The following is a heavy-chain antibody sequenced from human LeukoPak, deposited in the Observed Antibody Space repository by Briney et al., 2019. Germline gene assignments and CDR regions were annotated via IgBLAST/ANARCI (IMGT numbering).Heavy chain of an antibody. J-gene: IGHJ4*02. D-gene: IGHD1-26*01. CDR1: GGSFYNFA. CDR2: IIAIFGTA. V-gene: IGHV1-69*13. CDR3: ARSGSYYVSYFDY. Sequence: SVKVSCKASGGSFYNFAISWVRQAPGQGLEWMGGIIAIFGTANYAQKLQGRVTITADESTSTAYMELSSLRSEDTAVYYCARSGSYYVSYFDYWGQGTLVTVSS.